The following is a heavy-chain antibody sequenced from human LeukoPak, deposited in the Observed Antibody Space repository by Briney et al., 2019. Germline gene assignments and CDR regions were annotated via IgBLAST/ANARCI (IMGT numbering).Heavy chain of an antibody. V-gene: IGHV1-2*02. J-gene: IGHJ4*02. CDR2: INPNSGGT. D-gene: IGHD3-10*01. Sequence: ASVKVSCKASGYTFTGYYMHWVRQAPGQGPEWMGWINPNSGGTNYAQKFQGRVTMTRDTSISTAYMELSRLRSDDTAVYYCARRLGLLWFGEGLFYYWGQGTLVTVSS. CDR3: ARRLGLLWFGEGLFYY. CDR1: GYTFTGYY.